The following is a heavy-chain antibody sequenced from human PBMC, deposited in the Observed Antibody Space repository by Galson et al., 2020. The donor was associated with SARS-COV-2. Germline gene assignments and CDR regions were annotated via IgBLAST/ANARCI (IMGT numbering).Heavy chain of an antibody. CDR3: ARDPAPLYGDNYYYGMDV. V-gene: IGHV4-59*01. Sequence: ETGGSLRLSCSVSDDPMSSYYWSWIRQPPGKGLEWIGYISYSGSTSYNPSLRSRVTISVDLSKNQLSLKVTSVTAADTAVYYCARDPAPLYGDNYYYGMDVWGRGTTVTVSS. D-gene: IGHD4-17*01. CDR1: DDPMSSYY. CDR2: ISYSGST. J-gene: IGHJ6*02.